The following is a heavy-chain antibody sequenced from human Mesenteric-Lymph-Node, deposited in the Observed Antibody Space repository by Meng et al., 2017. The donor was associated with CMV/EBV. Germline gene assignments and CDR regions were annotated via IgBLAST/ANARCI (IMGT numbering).Heavy chain of an antibody. CDR2: IYYSGST. D-gene: IGHD4/OR15-4a*01. V-gene: IGHV4-39*01. CDR3: AADIMVVTARPPDY. J-gene: IGHJ4*02. CDR1: GGSISSSSYY. Sequence: SGGSISSSSYYWGWIRQPPGKGLEWIGSIYYSGSTYYTPSLKSRVTISVDTSKNQFSLKLSSVTAADTAVYYCAADIMVVTARPPDYWGQGTLVTVSS.